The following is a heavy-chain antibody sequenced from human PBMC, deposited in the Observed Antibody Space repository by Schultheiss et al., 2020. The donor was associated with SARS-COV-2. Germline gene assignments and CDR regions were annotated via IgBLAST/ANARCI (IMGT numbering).Heavy chain of an antibody. D-gene: IGHD3-3*01. CDR3: ARSGPGGEWLEFDP. J-gene: IGHJ5*02. CDR2: IIPIFGTA. V-gene: IGHV1-69*13. CDR1: GGTFSSYA. Sequence: SVKVSCKASGGTFSSYAISWVRQAPGQGLEWMGGIIPIFGTANYAQKFQGRVTITADESTSTAYMDLRSLRSDDTAVYYCARSGPGGEWLEFDPWGQGTLVTVSS.